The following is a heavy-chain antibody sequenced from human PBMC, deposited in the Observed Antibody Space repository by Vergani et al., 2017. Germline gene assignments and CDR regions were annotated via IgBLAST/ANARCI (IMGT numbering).Heavy chain of an antibody. CDR3: ARRSGGYDSGGKVHPLRTAFDV. CDR2: ISASGNA. D-gene: IGHD3-22*01. J-gene: IGHJ3*01. Sequence: QVQLQASGPGRVKPSQTLSLTCTMSGGSISAGYYFWSWILQPAGKGLEWLGHISASGNASHSPSLKTRVSMSVDTSKNQFSLTVTSVTAADTAIYFCARRSGGYDSGGKVHPLRTAFDVWGHGTVVTVSS. V-gene: IGHV4-61*02. CDR1: GGSISAGYYF.